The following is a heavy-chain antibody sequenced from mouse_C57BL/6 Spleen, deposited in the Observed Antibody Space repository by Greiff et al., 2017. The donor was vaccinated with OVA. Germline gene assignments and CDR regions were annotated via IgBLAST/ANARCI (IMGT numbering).Heavy chain of an antibody. CDR3: ARRNYDYDVDAMDY. V-gene: IGHV5-17*01. CDR1: GFTFSDYG. CDR2: ISSGSSTI. J-gene: IGHJ4*01. D-gene: IGHD2-4*01. Sequence: EVQVVESGGGLVKPGGSLKLSCAASGFTFSDYGMHWVRQAPEKGLEWVAYISSGSSTIYYADTVKGRFTISRDNAKNTLFLQMTSLRSEDTAMYYCARRNYDYDVDAMDYWGQGTSVTVSS.